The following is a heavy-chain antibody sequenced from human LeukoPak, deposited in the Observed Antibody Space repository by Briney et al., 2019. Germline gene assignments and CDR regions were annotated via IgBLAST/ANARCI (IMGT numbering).Heavy chain of an antibody. CDR2: ISHVGTT. J-gene: IGHJ5*02. D-gene: IGHD1-14*01. V-gene: IGHV4-34*01. CDR1: GGSFSSY. CDR3: AREPDRIRFDP. Sequence: SETLSLTCAVYGGSFSSYWGWTRQPPGKGLEWIGEISHVGTTKYNPSLKRRVIISVDTSKNQFSLRVTSVTAADTAVYYCAREPDRIRFDPWGQGTLVTVSS.